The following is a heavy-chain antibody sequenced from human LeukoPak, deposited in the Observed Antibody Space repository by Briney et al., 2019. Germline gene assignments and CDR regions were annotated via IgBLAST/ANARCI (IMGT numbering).Heavy chain of an antibody. CDR2: ISGGGGST. V-gene: IGHV3-23*01. CDR1: GFTFSSYA. J-gene: IGHJ3*02. Sequence: GGSLRLSCAASGFTFSSYAMSWVRQAPGKGLEWVSAISGGGGSTYYADSVKGRFTISRDNSKNTLYLQMNSLRAEDTAVYYCARDRVYGDSADAFDIWGQGTMVTVSS. D-gene: IGHD4-17*01. CDR3: ARDRVYGDSADAFDI.